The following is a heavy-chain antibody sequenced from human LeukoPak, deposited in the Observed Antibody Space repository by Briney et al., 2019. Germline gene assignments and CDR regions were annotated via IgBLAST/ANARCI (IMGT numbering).Heavy chain of an antibody. D-gene: IGHD6-19*01. CDR3: AREDVSSGWYSPGYYGMDV. Sequence: PGGSLRLSCAASGFTLSSYSMNWVRQAPGKGLEWVSSISSSSSYIYYADSVKGRFTISRDNAKNSLCLQMNSLRAEDTAVYYCAREDVSSGWYSPGYYGMDVWGQGTTVTVSS. V-gene: IGHV3-21*01. CDR1: GFTLSSYS. J-gene: IGHJ6*02. CDR2: ISSSSSYI.